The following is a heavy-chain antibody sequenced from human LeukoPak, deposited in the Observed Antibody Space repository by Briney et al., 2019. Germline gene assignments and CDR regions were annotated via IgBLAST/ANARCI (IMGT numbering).Heavy chain of an antibody. J-gene: IGHJ4*02. V-gene: IGHV3-23*01. D-gene: IGHD2-2*02. CDR2: ISGSGGST. CDR1: GFTFSSYS. CDR3: AKLNMPYCSSTSCYTFDY. Sequence: GGSLRLSCAVSGFTFSSYSMSWVRQAPGKGLEWVSGISGSGGSTYYADSVKGRFTISRDNSKNTLYLQMNSLRAEDTAVYYCAKLNMPYCSSTSCYTFDYWGQGTLVTVSS.